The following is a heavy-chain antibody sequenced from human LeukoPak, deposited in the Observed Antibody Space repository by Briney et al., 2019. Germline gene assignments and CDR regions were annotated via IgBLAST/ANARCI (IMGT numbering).Heavy chain of an antibody. CDR3: ARALGEADIVVVPAADYGY. D-gene: IGHD2-2*01. J-gene: IGHJ4*02. V-gene: IGHV1-18*01. Sequence: ASVKVSCKASGYTFTSYGISWVRQAPGQGLEWMGWINAYNGNTNYAQKLQGRVTMTTDTSTSTAYMELRSLRSDDTAVYYCARALGEADIVVVPAADYGYWGQGTLVTVSS. CDR2: INAYNGNT. CDR1: GYTFTSYG.